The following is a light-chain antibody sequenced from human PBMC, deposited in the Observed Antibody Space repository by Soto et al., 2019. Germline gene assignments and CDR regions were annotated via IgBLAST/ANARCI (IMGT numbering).Light chain of an antibody. V-gene: IGLV4-69*01. Sequence: QLVLTQSPSASASLGASVKLTCTLSSGHRSYAIAWHQQQPEKGPRYLMKLNSDGSHSKGDGIPDRFSGSSSGAERYLTISSLQSEDEADYYCQTWGTGPYAVFGGGTQLTVL. CDR1: SGHRSYA. CDR3: QTWGTGPYAV. CDR2: LNSDGSH. J-gene: IGLJ7*01.